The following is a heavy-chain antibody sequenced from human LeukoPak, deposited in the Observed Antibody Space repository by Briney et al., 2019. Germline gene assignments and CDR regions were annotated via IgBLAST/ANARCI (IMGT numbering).Heavy chain of an antibody. CDR3: ARTGSGTNAFDI. Sequence: GASVKVSCKASGGTFSSYAISWVRQAPGQGLEWMGRIIPILGITNYAQKFQGRVTITADKSTTTAYMELSSLRSDDTAVYYCARTGSGTNAFDIWGQGTMVTVSS. CDR2: IIPILGIT. D-gene: IGHD3-10*01. CDR1: GGTFSSYA. V-gene: IGHV1-69*04. J-gene: IGHJ3*02.